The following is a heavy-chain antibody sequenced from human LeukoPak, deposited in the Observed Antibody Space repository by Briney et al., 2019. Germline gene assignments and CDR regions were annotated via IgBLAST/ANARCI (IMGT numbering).Heavy chain of an antibody. J-gene: IGHJ4*02. V-gene: IGHV3-53*01. CDR2: IYSGGST. D-gene: IGHD3-10*01. Sequence: GGSLRLSCAASGFTVSSNYMSWVRQAPGKGLEWVSVIYSGGSTYYADSVKGRFTISRDNSKNTLYLQMNSLRAEDTAVYYCAKDPLLWFGELSYKYFDYWGQGTLVTVSS. CDR3: AKDPLLWFGELSYKYFDY. CDR1: GFTVSSNY.